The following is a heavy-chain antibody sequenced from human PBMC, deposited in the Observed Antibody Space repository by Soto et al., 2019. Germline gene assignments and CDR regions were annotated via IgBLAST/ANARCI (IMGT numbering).Heavy chain of an antibody. CDR3: ARAGDTAMVTSWYFDL. D-gene: IGHD5-18*01. CDR1: GGSFSSYP. V-gene: IGHV1-69*05. J-gene: IGHJ2*01. Sequence: GASVKVSCKASGGSFSSYPISWVRQTPGQGLEWMGGIIPIFGTANYAQKFQGRVTITTDESTSTAYMELSSLRSEDTAVYYCARAGDTAMVTSWYFDLWGRGTLVTVSS. CDR2: IIPIFGTA.